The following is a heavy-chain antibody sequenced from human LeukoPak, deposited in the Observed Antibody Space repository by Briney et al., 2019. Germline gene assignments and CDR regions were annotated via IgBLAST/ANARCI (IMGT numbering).Heavy chain of an antibody. J-gene: IGHJ6*02. CDR2: INPNSGGT. D-gene: IGHD5-24*01. CDR3: ARFKSPPWHGMDV. Sequence: GASVKVSCKASGYTFTGCYMHWVRQAPGQGLEWMGWINPNSGGTNYAQKFQGRVTMTRDTSISTAYMELSRLRSDDTAVYYCARFKSPPWHGMDVWGQGTTVTVSS. V-gene: IGHV1-2*02. CDR1: GYTFTGCY.